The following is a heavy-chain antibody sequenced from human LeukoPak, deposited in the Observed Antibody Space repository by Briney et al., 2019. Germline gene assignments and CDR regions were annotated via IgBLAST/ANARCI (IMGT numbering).Heavy chain of an antibody. CDR3: SSGGFGEFSY. CDR1: GGSISSYY. CDR2: IYYSGST. J-gene: IGHJ4*02. V-gene: IGHV4-59*01. D-gene: IGHD3-10*01. Sequence: SETLSLTCTVSGGSISSYYWSWIRQRPGKGLEWIGYIYYSGSTNYNPSLKSRVTISVDTSKIQFSLKLSSVTAADTAVYYCSSGGFGEFSYWGQGTLVTVSS.